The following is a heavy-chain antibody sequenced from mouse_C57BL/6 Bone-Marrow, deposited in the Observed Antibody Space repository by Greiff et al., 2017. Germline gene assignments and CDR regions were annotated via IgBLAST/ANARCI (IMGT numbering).Heavy chain of an antibody. CDR3: ARRGSSDAMDY. CDR1: GYTFTSYW. D-gene: IGHD1-1*01. CDR2: LDPSDSYT. V-gene: IGHV1-69*01. J-gene: IGHJ4*01. Sequence: QVQLQQPGAELVMPGASVKLSCKASGYTFTSYWMHWVKQRPGQGLEWIGELDPSDSYTNYNQKFKGKSTLTVDKSSSTAYMQLSSLTSEDSAVYYCARRGSSDAMDYWGQGTSVTVSS.